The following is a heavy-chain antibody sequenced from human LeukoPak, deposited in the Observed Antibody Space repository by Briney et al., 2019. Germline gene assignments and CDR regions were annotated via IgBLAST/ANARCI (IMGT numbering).Heavy chain of an antibody. Sequence: PSETLSLTCTVSGGSISSYYWSWIRQPPGKGLEWIGYIYYSGSTNYNPSLKSRVTISVDTSKNQFSLKLGSVTAADTAVYYCARWHPYLYYFDYWGQGTLVTVSS. CDR3: ARWHPYLYYFDY. D-gene: IGHD2-2*01. J-gene: IGHJ4*02. CDR2: IYYSGST. V-gene: IGHV4-59*01. CDR1: GGSISSYY.